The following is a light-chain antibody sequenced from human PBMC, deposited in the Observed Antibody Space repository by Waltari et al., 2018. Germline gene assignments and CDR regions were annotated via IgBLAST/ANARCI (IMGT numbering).Light chain of an antibody. CDR3: AAWDDSLSGWV. Sequence: QSVLTQPPSASGTPGQRVTISCSGSNSNIGSTYIYWYQQLPGTAPRPLIYRNDQRPSGVPDRFSGSKSGTSASLAISRLRSEDEADYYCAAWDDSLSGWVFGGGTKVTVL. CDR1: NSNIGSTY. J-gene: IGLJ3*02. V-gene: IGLV1-47*01. CDR2: RND.